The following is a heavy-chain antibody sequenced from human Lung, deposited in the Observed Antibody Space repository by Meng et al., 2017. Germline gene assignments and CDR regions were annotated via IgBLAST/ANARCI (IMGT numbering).Heavy chain of an antibody. CDR2: TYYRSKWYN. V-gene: IGHV6-1*01. CDR3: ARSQQWLDS. CDR1: GDSVSSNSAA. J-gene: IGHJ4*02. Sequence: QVHLQQSGPGLVKPSQTLSLLCAISGDSVSSNSAAGNWIRQSPSRGLEWLGRTYYRSKWYNGYAVSVRSRITINPDTSKNQFSLQLNSVTPEDTAVYYCARSQQWLDSWGQGTLVTVSS. D-gene: IGHD6-19*01.